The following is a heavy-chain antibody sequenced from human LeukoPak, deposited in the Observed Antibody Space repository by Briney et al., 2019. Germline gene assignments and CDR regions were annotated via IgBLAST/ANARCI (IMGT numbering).Heavy chain of an antibody. CDR2: FSRDGVNK. Sequence: PGRSLRLSCAASGFSFSNSAMHWVRPAPGKGLEWVAVFSRDGVNKYYRDSVKGRFTISRDNSKNTLYLQMNSLRLEDTAIYYCATGKLDASGFDFMLPFWGQGTLVSVSS. V-gene: IGHV3-30*10. D-gene: IGHD5-12*01. CDR3: ATGKLDASGFDFMLPF. CDR1: GFSFSNSA. J-gene: IGHJ4*02.